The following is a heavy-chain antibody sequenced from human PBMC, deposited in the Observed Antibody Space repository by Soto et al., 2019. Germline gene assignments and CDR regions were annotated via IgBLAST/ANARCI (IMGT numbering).Heavy chain of an antibody. CDR1: GYTFSTYA. J-gene: IGHJ6*02. V-gene: IGHV1-3*01. D-gene: IGHD1-1*01. Sequence: ASVKVSCKASGYTFSTYAMHWVRQAPGQSLEWMGWINGGTGQTRYSQRFQDRVTITRDTSAKTTYMDLTSLRSEDTAVYYCARGKGMEENYYYYGMDIWGQGTTVTVSS. CDR3: ARGKGMEENYYYYGMDI. CDR2: INGGTGQT.